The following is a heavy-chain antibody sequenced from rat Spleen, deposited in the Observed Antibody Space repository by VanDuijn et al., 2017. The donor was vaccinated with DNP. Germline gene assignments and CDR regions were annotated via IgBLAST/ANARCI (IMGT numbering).Heavy chain of an antibody. D-gene: IGHD1-7*01. V-gene: IGHV5S13*01. CDR2: INSDGGST. J-gene: IGHJ3*01. Sequence: EVQLVESGGGLVQPGRSLKLSCAASGFTFSDYHMVWVRQAPGKGLEWVACINSDGGSTYYPDSVKGRFTLSRDNAKNTQYLQMDSLRSEDTATYYCATSSYYGYDYGFAYWGQGTLVTVSS. CDR1: GFTFSDYH. CDR3: ATSSYYGYDYGFAY.